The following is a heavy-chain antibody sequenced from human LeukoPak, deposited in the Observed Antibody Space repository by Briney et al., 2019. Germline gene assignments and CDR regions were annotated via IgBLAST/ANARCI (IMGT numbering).Heavy chain of an antibody. Sequence: PSETLSLTCTVSGGSISSYYWSWIRQPPGKGLEWIGYIYYSGSTNYNPSLKSRVTISVDTSKNQFSLKLSSVTAADTAVYYCARQGYNQWHGMDVWGQGTTVTVSS. D-gene: IGHD5-18*01. CDR1: GGSISSYY. CDR2: IYYSGST. V-gene: IGHV4-59*08. CDR3: ARQGYNQWHGMDV. J-gene: IGHJ6*02.